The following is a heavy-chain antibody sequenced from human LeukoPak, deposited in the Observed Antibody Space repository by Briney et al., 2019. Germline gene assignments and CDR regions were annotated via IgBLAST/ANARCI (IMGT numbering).Heavy chain of an antibody. D-gene: IGHD2-2*02. Sequence: GGSLRLSCAASGFTFSNYEMNWVRQAPGKGLEWVSYISSSAATMYYADSVKGRFTISRDNAKNSLYLQMNSLRVEDTAIYYCAREAPLYDYVDYWGLGTLVTVSS. CDR3: AREAPLYDYVDY. J-gene: IGHJ4*02. CDR2: ISSSAATM. V-gene: IGHV3-48*03. CDR1: GFTFSNYE.